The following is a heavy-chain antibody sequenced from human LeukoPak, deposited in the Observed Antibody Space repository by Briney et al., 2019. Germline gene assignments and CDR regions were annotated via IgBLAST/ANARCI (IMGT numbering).Heavy chain of an antibody. J-gene: IGHJ4*02. V-gene: IGHV4-61*02. Sequence: SETLSLTCTVSGGSISSGSYYWSWIRQPAGKGLEWIGRIYTSGSTNYNPSLKSRVTISVDTSKNQFSLKLSPVTAADMAVYYCASGLRYFDLYYWGQGTLVTVSS. CDR3: ASGLRYFDLYY. D-gene: IGHD3-9*01. CDR1: GGSISSGSYY. CDR2: IYTSGST.